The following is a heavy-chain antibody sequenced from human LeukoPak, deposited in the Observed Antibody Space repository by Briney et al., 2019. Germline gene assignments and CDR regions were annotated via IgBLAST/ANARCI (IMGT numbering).Heavy chain of an antibody. CDR2: ISGSGGAT. D-gene: IGHD3-10*01. CDR3: ARGGVDHYGSGTYYLMYYFDH. CDR1: GFTFSSYA. V-gene: IGHV3-23*01. J-gene: IGHJ4*02. Sequence: TGGSLRLSCAASGFTFSSYAMSWVRQAPGKGLEWVSGISGSGGATYYADSVEGRFTVSRDDPHNTLYLQMNSVRAEDTAVYFCARGGVDHYGSGTYYLMYYFDHWGQGALVTVSS.